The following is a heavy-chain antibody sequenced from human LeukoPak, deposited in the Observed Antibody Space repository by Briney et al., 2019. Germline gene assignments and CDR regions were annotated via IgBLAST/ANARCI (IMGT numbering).Heavy chain of an antibody. CDR3: ARDLIAAAGAFDY. CDR2: IKQDGSEK. D-gene: IGHD6-13*01. V-gene: IGHV3-7*03. Sequence: GGSLRLSCAASGFTFSSYWMSWVRQAPGKGLEWVANIKQDGSEKYYVDSVKGRLTISRDNAKNSLYLQMNSLRAEDTAVYYCARDLIAAAGAFDYWGQGTLVTVSS. CDR1: GFTFSSYW. J-gene: IGHJ4*02.